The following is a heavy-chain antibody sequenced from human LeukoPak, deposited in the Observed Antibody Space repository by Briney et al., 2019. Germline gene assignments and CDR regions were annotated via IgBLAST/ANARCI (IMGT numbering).Heavy chain of an antibody. V-gene: IGHV4-59*08. CDR3: ARLDAAAGRYLQFFY. D-gene: IGHD5-24*01. CDR2: IHDSGST. Sequence: SETLSLTCTVSGVSISNYYWSWIRQSPEKGLEWIGYIHDSGSTNYNPSLKSRVTISVDTSKNQFSLKLSSVTAADTAVYYCARLDAAAGRYLQFFYWGQGTLVTVSS. J-gene: IGHJ4*02. CDR1: GVSISNYY.